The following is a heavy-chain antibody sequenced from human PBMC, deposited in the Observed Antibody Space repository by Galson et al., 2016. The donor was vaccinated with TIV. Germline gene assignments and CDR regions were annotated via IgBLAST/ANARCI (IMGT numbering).Heavy chain of an antibody. CDR2: VSDGGNA. D-gene: IGHD2-15*01. J-gene: IGHJ6*02. CDR1: GLSVSINY. Sequence: SLRLSCAASGLSVSINYMTWVRQAPGKGLEWVSLVSDGGNAYYSDSVKGRFTISRDNSKNTLYLQMNRLRIEDPAVYYCARDRVVDATYYYYYYGMDVWGQGTAVTVSS. V-gene: IGHV3-66*02. CDR3: ARDRVVDATYYYYYYGMDV.